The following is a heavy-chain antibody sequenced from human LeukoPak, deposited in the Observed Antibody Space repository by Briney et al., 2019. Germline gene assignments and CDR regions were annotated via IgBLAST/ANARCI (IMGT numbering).Heavy chain of an antibody. CDR2: INTNTGNP. CDR3: ARSLTVRGVTSGY. CDR1: GYIFTRNA. J-gene: IGHJ4*02. D-gene: IGHD3-10*01. Sequence: ASVKVSCKASGYIFTRNAMNWVRQAPGQGLEWMGWINTNTGNPTYAQGFTGRFVFSLDTSVSTAYLQISSLKAEDTAVYYCARSLTVRGVTSGYWGQGTLVTVSS. V-gene: IGHV7-4-1*02.